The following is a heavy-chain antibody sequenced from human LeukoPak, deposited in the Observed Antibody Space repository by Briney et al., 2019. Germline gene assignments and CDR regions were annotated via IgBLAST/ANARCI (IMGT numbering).Heavy chain of an antibody. CDR2: ISGSGGST. Sequence: GGSLRLSCAASGFTFSSYALSWVRQAPGKGLEWVSTISGSGGSTYYADSVKGRFTISRDISKNTLYVQMNSLRAEDAAVYYCAKDKGWGYSSYDYYGTDVWGQGTTVTVSS. J-gene: IGHJ6*02. CDR1: GFTFSSYA. D-gene: IGHD1-26*01. V-gene: IGHV3-23*01. CDR3: AKDKGWGYSSYDYYGTDV.